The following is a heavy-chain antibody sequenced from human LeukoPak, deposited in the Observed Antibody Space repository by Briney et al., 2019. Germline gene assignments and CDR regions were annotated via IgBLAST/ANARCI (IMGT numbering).Heavy chain of an antibody. J-gene: IGHJ4*02. CDR3: ARQLFTTSRHFDS. V-gene: IGHV4-38-2*01. CDR1: GYSISSGYY. D-gene: IGHD2-2*01. Sequence: PSETLSLTCGVSGYSISSGYYWGWIRQPPGKGLQWIGTIYRTGSTYYKPSLKSRVTISVDTSKNQFSLKLSSVTAADTAVYYCARQLFTTSRHFDSWGQGTLVTVSS. CDR2: IYRTGST.